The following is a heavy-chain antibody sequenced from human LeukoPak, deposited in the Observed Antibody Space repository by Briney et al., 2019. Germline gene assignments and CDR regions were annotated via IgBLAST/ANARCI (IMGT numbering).Heavy chain of an antibody. Sequence: GGSLRFSCAASGFTFRNFGMNWVRQAPGKGLEWVSSISSSGRYIYYADSVKGRFTISRDDAKKSLYLQMNSLRAEDTAVYYCAKSGLNRFDYWGQGTLVTVSS. CDR2: ISSSGRYI. CDR1: GFTFRNFG. D-gene: IGHD2-15*01. J-gene: IGHJ4*02. V-gene: IGHV3-21*04. CDR3: AKSGLNRFDY.